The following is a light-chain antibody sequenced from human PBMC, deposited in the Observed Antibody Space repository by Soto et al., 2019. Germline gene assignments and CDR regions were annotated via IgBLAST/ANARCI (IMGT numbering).Light chain of an antibody. CDR1: QNIGGW. J-gene: IGKJ1*01. CDR3: QHYNNYPWT. CDR2: DAS. V-gene: IGKV1-5*01. Sequence: DIQMTQSPSTLSASVGDRVTITCRASQNIGGWLAWDQLKPGKAPKRLIYDASSLESGVPSRFSGSGSGTDFTLTISSLPTDDFATYCCQHYNNYPWTFGQGTKVEIK.